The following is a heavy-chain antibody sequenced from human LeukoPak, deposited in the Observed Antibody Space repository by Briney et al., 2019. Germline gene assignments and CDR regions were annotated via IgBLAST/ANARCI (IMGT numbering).Heavy chain of an antibody. CDR1: GFTFSSYG. D-gene: IGHD1-26*01. CDR3: ANPSGTYGPGVFDI. V-gene: IGHV3-30*18. Sequence: GGSLRLSCAASGFTFSSYGIHWVRQAPGKGLEWVALISYDGSNKYYADSVKGRFTISRDNSENKLYLQMNSLRPEDTAVYYCANPSGTYGPGVFDIWGQGTMVTVSS. CDR2: ISYDGSNK. J-gene: IGHJ3*02.